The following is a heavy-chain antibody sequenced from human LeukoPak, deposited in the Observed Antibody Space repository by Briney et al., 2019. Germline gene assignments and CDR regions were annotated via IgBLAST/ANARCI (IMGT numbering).Heavy chain of an antibody. Sequence: ASVKVSCTASGYTFTSYGISWVRQAPGQGLEWMGWISAYNGNTNYAQKLQGRVTITTDTSTSTAYMELRSLRSDDTAVYYCARLQGDVLLWFGEANNWFDPWGQGTLVTASS. CDR2: ISAYNGNT. CDR1: GYTFTSYG. CDR3: ARLQGDVLLWFGEANNWFDP. V-gene: IGHV1-18*01. D-gene: IGHD3-10*01. J-gene: IGHJ5*02.